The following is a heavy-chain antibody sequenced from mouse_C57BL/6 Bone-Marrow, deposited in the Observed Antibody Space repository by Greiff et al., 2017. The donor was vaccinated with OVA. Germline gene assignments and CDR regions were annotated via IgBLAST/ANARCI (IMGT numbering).Heavy chain of an antibody. Sequence: EVKLMESGGDLVKPGGSLKLSCAASGFTFSSYGMSWVPQTPDKRLEWVATISSGGSYTYYPDSVKGRFTISRDNAKNTLYLQMSSLKSEDTAMYYCARREYYYGSSFDYWGQGTTLTVSS. CDR2: ISSGGSYT. D-gene: IGHD1-1*01. J-gene: IGHJ2*01. V-gene: IGHV5-6*02. CDR1: GFTFSSYG. CDR3: ARREYYYGSSFDY.